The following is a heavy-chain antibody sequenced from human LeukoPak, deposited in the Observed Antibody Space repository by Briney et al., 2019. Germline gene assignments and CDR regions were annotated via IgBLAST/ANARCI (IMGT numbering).Heavy chain of an antibody. CDR2: INHSGST. Sequence: PSETLSLTCTVSGGSISSSSYYWGWIRQPPGKGLEWIGEINHSGSTNYNPSLKSRATISVDTSKNQFSLKLSSVTAADTAVYYCASRASYDSSGYYVLDFWGQGTLVTVSS. CDR3: ASRASYDSSGYYVLDF. V-gene: IGHV4-39*07. J-gene: IGHJ4*02. CDR1: GGSISSSSYY. D-gene: IGHD3-22*01.